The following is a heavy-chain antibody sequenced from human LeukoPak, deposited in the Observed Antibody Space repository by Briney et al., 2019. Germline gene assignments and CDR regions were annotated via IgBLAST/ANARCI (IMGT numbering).Heavy chain of an antibody. CDR2: THYSGTG. CDR3: ARVRFYDTTGYSPSYYLDY. Sequence: SETLSLTCAVSSGPIIASYWSWIRQPSGKGLEWIGYTHYSGTGNYNPSLKSRVTISIDTSKNRFSLRLTSVTAADTAVYYCARVRFYDTTGYSPSYYLDYWGQGALVTVSS. V-gene: IGHV4-59*01. CDR1: SGPIIASY. J-gene: IGHJ4*02. D-gene: IGHD3-22*01.